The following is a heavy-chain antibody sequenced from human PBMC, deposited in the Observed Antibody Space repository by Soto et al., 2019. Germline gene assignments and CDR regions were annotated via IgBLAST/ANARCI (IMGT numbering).Heavy chain of an antibody. V-gene: IGHV4-31*03. Sequence: QVQLQESGPGLVKPSQTLSLTCSVSGGSISSGGYYWSWIRQHPGKGLEWIGYIYYSGSTSYNPSLQGRLTISVDTSKNQFSLKLSSVTAADTVVYYCARGYCSSTSCFDPWGQGTLVTVSS. CDR2: IYYSGST. D-gene: IGHD2-2*01. CDR3: ARGYCSSTSCFDP. J-gene: IGHJ5*02. CDR1: GGSISSGGYY.